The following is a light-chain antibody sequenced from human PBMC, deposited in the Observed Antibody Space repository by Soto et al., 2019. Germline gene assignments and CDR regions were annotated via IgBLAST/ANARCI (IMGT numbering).Light chain of an antibody. J-gene: IGLJ2*01. Sequence: QPVLTQPPSASGTPGQRVTISCSGSYSNIGGKTVNWYQQLPGAAPRLLIYSDNQRPSGVPDRFSGSKSATSASLAISGLQSDDEANYYCAAWDDSLNGPVVFGGGTKLTVL. CDR3: AAWDDSLNGPVV. CDR1: YSNIGGKT. CDR2: SDN. V-gene: IGLV1-44*01.